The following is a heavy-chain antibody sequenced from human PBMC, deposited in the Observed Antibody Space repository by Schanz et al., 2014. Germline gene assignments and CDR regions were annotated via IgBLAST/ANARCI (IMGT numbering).Heavy chain of an antibody. D-gene: IGHD6-6*01. CDR2: VNPSVRGT. CDR3: ARDQSPYTNSSDVRYFDY. Sequence: QVQLVQSGTQVKKPGASVKVSCKASGYTLSAYSLHWVRQAPGQGLEWMGIVNPSVRGTHFAREFQGRVTVTSDTSTSTVYMELSGLRSEDTAVYYCARDQSPYTNSSDVRYFDYWGQGSLGTVSS. J-gene: IGHJ4*02. V-gene: IGHV1-46*01. CDR1: GYTLSAYS.